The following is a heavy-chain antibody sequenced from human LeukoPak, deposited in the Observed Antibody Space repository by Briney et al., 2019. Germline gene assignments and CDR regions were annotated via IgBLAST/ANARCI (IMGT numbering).Heavy chain of an antibody. Sequence: GGSLRLSCAGSGFAFSIYAMNWVRQAPGKGLEWVSAISGSGGSTYYADSVKGRFTISRDNSKNTLYLQMNSLRAEDTAVYYCAKEYREWELRYWFDPWGQGTLVTVSS. V-gene: IGHV3-23*01. J-gene: IGHJ5*02. CDR3: AKEYREWELRYWFDP. D-gene: IGHD1-26*01. CDR2: ISGSGGST. CDR1: GFAFSIYA.